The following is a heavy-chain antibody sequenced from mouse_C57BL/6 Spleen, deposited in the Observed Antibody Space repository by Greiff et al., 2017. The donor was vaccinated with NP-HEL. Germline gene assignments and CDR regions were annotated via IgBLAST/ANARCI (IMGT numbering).Heavy chain of an antibody. D-gene: IGHD2-3*01. V-gene: IGHV1-55*01. J-gene: IGHJ4*01. Sequence: QVQLQQSGAELVKPGASVKMSCKASGYTFTSYWITWVKQRPGQGLEWIGDIYPGSGSTNYNEKFKSKATLTVDTSSSTAYMQLSSLTSEDSAVDYCARGGGYYDYAMDYWGQGTSVTVSS. CDR1: GYTFTSYW. CDR3: ARGGGYYDYAMDY. CDR2: IYPGSGST.